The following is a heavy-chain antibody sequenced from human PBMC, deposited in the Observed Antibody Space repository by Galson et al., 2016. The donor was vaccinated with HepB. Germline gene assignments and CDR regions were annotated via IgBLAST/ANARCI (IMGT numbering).Heavy chain of an antibody. J-gene: IGHJ4*02. Sequence: SLRLSCAASGFKFDDYGMSWVRRAPGKGLEWVSGINWNGGSTGYVDSVKGRFTISRDNAKNSLYLQMNSLRAEDTALYYCARATPYYDILTGYYNYYFDYWGQGTLVTVSS. V-gene: IGHV3-20*04. D-gene: IGHD3-9*01. CDR3: ARATPYYDILTGYYNYYFDY. CDR1: GFKFDDYG. CDR2: INWNGGST.